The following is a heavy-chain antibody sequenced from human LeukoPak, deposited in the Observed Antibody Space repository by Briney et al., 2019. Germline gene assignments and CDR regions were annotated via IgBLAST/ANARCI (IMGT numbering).Heavy chain of an antibody. CDR1: GYTFTSYG. Sequence: ASVKLSCKASGYTFTSYGLSWVRQAPGQGLEWMGWVSGYNGATYYAQKVQGRVTMTTDTSTSTAYMELRSLRSDDTAVYYCARAPSVYYPATETFGRGVVIPYDYWGQGTLVTVSS. J-gene: IGHJ4*02. V-gene: IGHV1-18*01. CDR3: ARAPSVYYPATETFGRGVVIPYDY. D-gene: IGHD3-16*02. CDR2: VSGYNGAT.